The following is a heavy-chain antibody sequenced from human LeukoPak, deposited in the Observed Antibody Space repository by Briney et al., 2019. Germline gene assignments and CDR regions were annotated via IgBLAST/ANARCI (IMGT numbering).Heavy chain of an antibody. CDR3: AREGDSSSWSDY. D-gene: IGHD6-13*01. Sequence: GGSLRLSCAASGFTISSNYMSWVRQAPGKGLEWVSSISSSSSYIYYADSVKGRFTISRDNAKNSLYLQMNSLRAEDTAVYYCAREGDSSSWSDYWGQGTLVTVSS. CDR1: GFTISSNY. J-gene: IGHJ4*02. V-gene: IGHV3-21*01. CDR2: ISSSSSYI.